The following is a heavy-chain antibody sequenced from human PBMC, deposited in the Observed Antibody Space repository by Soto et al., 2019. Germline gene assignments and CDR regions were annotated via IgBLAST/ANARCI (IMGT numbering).Heavy chain of an antibody. Sequence: QVQLVQSGAEVKKPGASVKVSCKASGYAFSRINIHWVRQAPGQRLEWMGGINTGNGNTKVSQNLQGRVTFTRDTSANTAYMELSRLISEDTAVYYCARPEDYVDCLDLWGQGTLVTVSS. J-gene: IGHJ4*02. D-gene: IGHD3-9*01. V-gene: IGHV1-3*04. CDR2: INTGNGNT. CDR3: ARPEDYVDCLDL. CDR1: GYAFSRIN.